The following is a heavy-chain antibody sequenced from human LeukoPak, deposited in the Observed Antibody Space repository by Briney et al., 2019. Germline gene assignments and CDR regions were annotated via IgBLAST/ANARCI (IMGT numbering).Heavy chain of an antibody. CDR2: ISSNGGST. CDR3: ARDRGGVYDILTGYYDY. Sequence: PGGSLRLSCAASGFTFSSYATHWVRQAPGKGLEYVSAISSNGGSTYYANSVKGRFTISRDNSKSTLYLQMGSLRAEDMAVYYCARDRGGVYDILTGYYDYWGQGTLVTVSS. CDR1: GFTFSSYA. J-gene: IGHJ4*02. V-gene: IGHV3-64*01. D-gene: IGHD3-9*01.